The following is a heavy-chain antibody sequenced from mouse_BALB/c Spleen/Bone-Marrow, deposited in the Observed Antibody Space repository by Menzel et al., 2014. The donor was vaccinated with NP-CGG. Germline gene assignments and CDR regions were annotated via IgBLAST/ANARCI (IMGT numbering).Heavy chain of an antibody. CDR3: NEGYGNYGY. V-gene: IGHV14-4*02. CDR1: GFNIKDYY. J-gene: IGHJ2*01. Sequence: EVQLQQSGADLVRSGASVKLSCTASGFNIKDYYMHWVKQRPEHDSVWIGWIDPENGDTEYAPKFQGKATMTADTSSNTAYLQLSSLTSEDTAVYYCNEGYGNYGYWGQGTTLTVSA. D-gene: IGHD2-10*02. CDR2: IDPENGDT.